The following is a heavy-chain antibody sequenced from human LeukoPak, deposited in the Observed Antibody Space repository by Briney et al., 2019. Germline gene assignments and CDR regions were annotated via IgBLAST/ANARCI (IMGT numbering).Heavy chain of an antibody. J-gene: IGHJ4*02. CDR3: ARDAYDSRVDY. V-gene: IGHV3-48*03. D-gene: IGHD3-22*01. Sequence: PGGSLRLSCADSGCTFSSYEMNWVRQAPGKGLEWVSYISSSGSTIYYADSVKGRFTITRDNAKNSLYLQMNSLRAEDTAVYYCARDAYDSRVDYWGQGTLVTVSS. CDR2: ISSSGSTI. CDR1: GCTFSSYE.